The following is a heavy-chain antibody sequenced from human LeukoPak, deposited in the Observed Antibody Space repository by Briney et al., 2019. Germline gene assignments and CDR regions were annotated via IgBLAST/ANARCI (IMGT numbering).Heavy chain of an antibody. J-gene: IGHJ4*02. CDR3: ARGRITIFGVMVPPDH. D-gene: IGHD3-3*01. Sequence: SETLSLTCTVSGGSISSYYWSWIRQPPGKGLEWIGYIYYSGRTSYNPSLKSRPTISIDTSKNQLSLQLRSVTAADTAVYYCARGRITIFGVMVPPDHWGQGTLVTVSS. CDR1: GGSISSYY. V-gene: IGHV4-59*01. CDR2: IYYSGRT.